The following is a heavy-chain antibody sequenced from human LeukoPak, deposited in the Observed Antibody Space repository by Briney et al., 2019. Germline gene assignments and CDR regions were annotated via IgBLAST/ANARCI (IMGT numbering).Heavy chain of an antibody. J-gene: IGHJ1*01. V-gene: IGHV1-18*01. Sequence: ASVKVSCKASGYTFTSYGISWVRQAPGQGLEWMGWISAYNGDTNDAQKFQGRVTMTTETSTSTAYVELRSLRSDDTAVYYCARVQMVRGVLIPEYFQHWGQGTLVTVSS. CDR3: ARVQMVRGVLIPEYFQH. D-gene: IGHD3-10*01. CDR1: GYTFTSYG. CDR2: ISAYNGDT.